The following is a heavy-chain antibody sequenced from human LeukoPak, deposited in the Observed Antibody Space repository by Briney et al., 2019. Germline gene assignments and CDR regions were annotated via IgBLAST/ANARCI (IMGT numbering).Heavy chain of an antibody. V-gene: IGHV3-7*03. J-gene: IGHJ4*02. CDR3: ARATSFSPSNFDY. D-gene: IGHD2/OR15-2a*01. Sequence: HPGGSLRLSCAASGFTFSNYWMSWVRQAPGKGLEWVANIKQDGSEKYYVDSVKGRFTISRDNAKNSLFLQMNSLRAEDTAVYYCARATSFSPSNFDYWAREPWSPSPQ. CDR2: IKQDGSEK. CDR1: GFTFSNYW.